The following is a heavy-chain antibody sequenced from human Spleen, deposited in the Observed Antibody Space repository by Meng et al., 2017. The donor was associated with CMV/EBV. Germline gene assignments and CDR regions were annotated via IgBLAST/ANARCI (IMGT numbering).Heavy chain of an antibody. V-gene: IGHV1-8*01. D-gene: IGHD3-22*01. Sequence: KASGYTFTSYYIHWVRQATGQGLEWMGWMSPNSGNTGYAQKFQGSVTMTRNTSISTAYMELSSLSSADTAVSYCARGGITMIAGSDYWGQGTLVTVSS. CDR2: MSPNSGNT. CDR1: GYTFTSYY. CDR3: ARGGITMIAGSDY. J-gene: IGHJ4*02.